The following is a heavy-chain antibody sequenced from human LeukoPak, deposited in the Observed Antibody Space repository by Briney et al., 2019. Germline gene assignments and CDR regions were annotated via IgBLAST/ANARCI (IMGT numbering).Heavy chain of an antibody. J-gene: IGHJ4*02. CDR3: ARKWRTGTTFDY. D-gene: IGHD1-7*01. CDR1: GFTFSDYY. V-gene: IGHV3-11*04. CDR2: ISSSDSTI. Sequence: GGSLRLSCAASGFTFSDYYMSWIRQAPGKGLEWVSYISSSDSTIYYADSVKGRFTISRDNAKNSLYLQMNSLRAEDTAVYYCARKWRTGTTFDYWGQGTLVTVSS.